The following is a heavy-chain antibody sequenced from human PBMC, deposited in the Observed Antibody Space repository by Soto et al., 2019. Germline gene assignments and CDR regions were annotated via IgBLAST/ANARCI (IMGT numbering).Heavy chain of an antibody. CDR1: GGSISSGGYS. Sequence: LQLQESGSGLVKPSQTLSLTCAVSGGSISSGGYSWSWIRQPPGKGLEWIGYIYHSGSTYYNPSLNSRVTRSVGRSKNQFSLKLSSVTAADTAVYYCAIGGSTVTTPNAFDIGGQGTMVTVSS. D-gene: IGHD4-17*01. CDR2: IYHSGST. J-gene: IGHJ3*02. V-gene: IGHV4-30-2*01. CDR3: AIGGSTVTTPNAFDI.